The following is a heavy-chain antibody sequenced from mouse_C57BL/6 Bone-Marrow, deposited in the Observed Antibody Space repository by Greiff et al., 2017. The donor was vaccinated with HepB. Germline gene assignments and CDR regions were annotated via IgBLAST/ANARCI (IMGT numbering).Heavy chain of an antibody. Sequence: QVQLQQPGAELVRPGTSVKLSCKASGYTFTSYWMHWVKQRPGQGLEWIGVIDPSDSYTNYNQNFKGKATLTVDTSSSTAYMQLSSLTSEDSAVYYCARSGNSPSWFAYWGQGTLVTVSA. CDR3: ARSGNSPSWFAY. V-gene: IGHV1-59*01. CDR1: GYTFTSYW. J-gene: IGHJ3*01. CDR2: IDPSDSYT. D-gene: IGHD2-1*01.